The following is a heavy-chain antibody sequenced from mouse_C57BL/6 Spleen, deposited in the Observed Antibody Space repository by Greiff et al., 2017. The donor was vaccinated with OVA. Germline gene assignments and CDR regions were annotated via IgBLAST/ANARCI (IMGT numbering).Heavy chain of an antibody. V-gene: IGHV5-17*01. CDR3: ARIYYGNNSCLDY. D-gene: IGHD2-1*01. CDR1: GFTFSDYG. CDR2: ISSGSSTI. J-gene: IGHJ4*01. Sequence: EVKLMESGGGLVKPGGSLKLSCAASGFTFSDYGMHWVRQAPEKGLEWVAYISSGSSTIYYADTVKGRFTISRDNAKNTLFLQMTSLRSEDTAVYDSARIYYGNNSCLDYWGQGTSVTVSS.